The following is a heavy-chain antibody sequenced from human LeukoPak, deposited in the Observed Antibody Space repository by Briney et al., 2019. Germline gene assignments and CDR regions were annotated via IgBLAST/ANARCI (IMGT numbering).Heavy chain of an antibody. D-gene: IGHD5-24*01. J-gene: IGHJ4*02. Sequence: SETLSLTCTVSGGSISSGGYYWSWIRQHPGKGLEWIGYIYYSGSTYYNPSLKSRVTISVDTSKNQFSLKLSSVTAADTAVYYCASMIRDGYNGDYFDYWGQGTLVTVSS. CDR3: ASMIRDGYNGDYFDY. CDR2: IYYSGST. CDR1: GGSISSGGYY. V-gene: IGHV4-31*03.